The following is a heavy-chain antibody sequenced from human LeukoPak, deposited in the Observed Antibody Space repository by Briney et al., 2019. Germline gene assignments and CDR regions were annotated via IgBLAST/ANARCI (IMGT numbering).Heavy chain of an antibody. Sequence: SVKASCKASGGTFSSYAISWVRQAPGQGLEWMGGIIPIFGTANYAQKFQGRVTITADESTSTAYMELSSLRSEDTAVYYCARPRIAVAGTYYYYGMDVWGKGTTVTVSS. CDR3: ARPRIAVAGTYYYYGMDV. CDR2: IIPIFGTA. J-gene: IGHJ6*04. V-gene: IGHV1-69*01. D-gene: IGHD6-19*01. CDR1: GGTFSSYA.